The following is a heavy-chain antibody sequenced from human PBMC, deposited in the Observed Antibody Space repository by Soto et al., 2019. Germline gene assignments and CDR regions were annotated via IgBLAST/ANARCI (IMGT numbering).Heavy chain of an antibody. V-gene: IGHV3-7*04. CDR1: GFTFRNFW. CDR3: ARDPNASGSLG. CDR2: IKQDGSER. J-gene: IGHJ4*02. Sequence: EVHLVESGGGLVQIGGSLRLSCVTSGFTFRNFWMSWVRQTPGKGPEWVANIKQDGSERYYVDSVKGRFTISRDNDKNSLYLQMNSLRAEDTAVYYCARDPNASGSLGWGQGTLVTVSS. D-gene: IGHD6-19*01.